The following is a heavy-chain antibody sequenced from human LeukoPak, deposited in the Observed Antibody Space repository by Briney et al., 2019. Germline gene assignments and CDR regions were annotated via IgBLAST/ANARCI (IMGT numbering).Heavy chain of an antibody. Sequence: SVKVSCKASGGTFSSYAISWVRQAPGQGLEWMGRIITILGIANYAQKFQGRVTITADKSTSTAYMELSSLRSEDTAVYYCAIRAVAVDYWGQGTLVTVSS. J-gene: IGHJ4*02. CDR3: AIRAVAVDY. CDR2: IITILGIA. V-gene: IGHV1-69*04. CDR1: GGTFSSYA. D-gene: IGHD6-19*01.